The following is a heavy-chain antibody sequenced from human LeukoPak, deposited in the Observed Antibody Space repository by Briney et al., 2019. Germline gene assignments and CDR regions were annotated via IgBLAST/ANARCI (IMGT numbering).Heavy chain of an antibody. J-gene: IGHJ4*02. CDR3: ARVPTTAYSSSWSPYYFDF. V-gene: IGHV3-21*04. CDR2: ISSSSSYI. CDR1: GFTFSSYS. D-gene: IGHD6-13*01. Sequence: GGSLRLSCAASGFTFSSYSMNWVRQAPGKGLEWVSSISSSSSYIYYADSVKGRFTISRDNAKNSLYLQMDSLRAEDTAVYYCARVPTTAYSSSWSPYYFDFWGQGTLVTVSS.